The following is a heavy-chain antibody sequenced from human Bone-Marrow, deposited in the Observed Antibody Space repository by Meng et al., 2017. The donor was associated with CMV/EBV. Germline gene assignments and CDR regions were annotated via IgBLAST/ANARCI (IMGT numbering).Heavy chain of an antibody. CDR1: GGTFSSYT. Sequence: KISCKASGGTFSSYTISWVRQAPGQGLEWMGRIIPILGIANYAQKFQGRVTITADKSTSTAYMELSSLRSEDTAVYYCATRRAYCSSTSCYYYYYYGMDVWGQGTTVTVSS. CDR3: ATRRAYCSSTSCYYYYYYGMDV. CDR2: IIPILGIA. V-gene: IGHV1-69*02. J-gene: IGHJ6*02. D-gene: IGHD2-2*01.